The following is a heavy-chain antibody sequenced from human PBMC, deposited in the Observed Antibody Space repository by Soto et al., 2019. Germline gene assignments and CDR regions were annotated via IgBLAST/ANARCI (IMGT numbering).Heavy chain of an antibody. D-gene: IGHD6-13*01. CDR1: GGSFSGYY. J-gene: IGHJ5*02. Sequence: SETLSLTCAVYGGSFSGYYWSWIRQPPGKGLEWIGEINHSGSTNYNPSLKSRVTISVDTSKNQFSLKLSSVTAADTAVYYCARGFIAAAGSITRWFDPWGQGTLVTVSS. CDR3: ARGFIAAAGSITRWFDP. V-gene: IGHV4-34*01. CDR2: INHSGST.